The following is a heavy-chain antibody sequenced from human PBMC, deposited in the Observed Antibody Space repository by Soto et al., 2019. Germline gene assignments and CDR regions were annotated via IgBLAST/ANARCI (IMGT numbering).Heavy chain of an antibody. D-gene: IGHD6-13*01. V-gene: IGHV1-18*01. CDR2: ISSYNGHL. CDR1: AYTFPNYG. J-gene: IGHJ4*02. CDR3: ARSGSSWNLREFDS. Sequence: QVQLVQSGGEVKKPGASLKVSCKASAYTFPNYGISWVRQAPGQGLEWMGWISSYNGHLNYAQKFRGRVTMTTDTATSSADLEVSSLRSDATAVYYCARSGSSWNLREFDSWGQVTLVTVSS.